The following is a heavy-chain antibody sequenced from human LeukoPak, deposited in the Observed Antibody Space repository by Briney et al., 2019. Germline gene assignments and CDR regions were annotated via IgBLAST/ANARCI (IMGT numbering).Heavy chain of an antibody. V-gene: IGHV3-66*01. CDR1: EFSVGSNY. J-gene: IGHJ4*02. CDR2: IYSGGST. CDR3: ARVYSSSWYGRGYFDY. D-gene: IGHD6-13*01. Sequence: PGGSLRLSCAASEFSVGSNYMTWVRQAPGKGLEWVSLIYSGGSTYYADSVKGRFTISRDNSKNTLYLQMNSLRAEDTAVYYCARVYSSSWYGRGYFDYWGQGTLVTVSS.